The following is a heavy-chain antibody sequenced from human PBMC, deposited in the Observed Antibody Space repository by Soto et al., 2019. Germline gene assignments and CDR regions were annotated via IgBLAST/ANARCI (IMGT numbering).Heavy chain of an antibody. CDR1: GYTFTGNY. CDR3: AREGGDNTFYYGLDA. CDR2: INPIRGAT. D-gene: IGHD2-21*02. V-gene: IGHV1-2*04. Sequence: QVQLVQSGAEVKKPGASVKFSCKASGYTFTGNYLHRVRQAPGQGLEWMGWINPIRGATNYAQKFQGWVIMTRDTPITAAYLDLSRLTSDDTAVYYCAREGGDNTFYYGLDACSQGTPVTVSS. J-gene: IGHJ6*02.